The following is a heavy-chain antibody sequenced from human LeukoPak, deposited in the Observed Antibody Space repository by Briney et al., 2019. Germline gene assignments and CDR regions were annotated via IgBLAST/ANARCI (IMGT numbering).Heavy chain of an antibody. CDR1: RGSISSYY. Sequence: SETLSLTCIVSRGSISSYYWSWIRQPPGKELEWIGYIYYTGSTNYNPSLKSRVTMSVDTSKNQFSLNLYSVSAADTAVYYCARHFDYWGQGTLVTVSS. J-gene: IGHJ4*02. CDR3: ARHFDY. V-gene: IGHV4-59*08. CDR2: IYYTGST.